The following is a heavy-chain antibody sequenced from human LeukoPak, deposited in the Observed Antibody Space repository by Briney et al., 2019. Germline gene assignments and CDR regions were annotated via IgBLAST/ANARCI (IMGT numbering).Heavy chain of an antibody. CDR3: ARMYYYDSSGYSFDY. CDR2: IDWDDDK. D-gene: IGHD3-22*01. CDR1: GFSLSTSGMC. V-gene: IGHV2-70*11. J-gene: IGHJ4*02. Sequence: ESGPTLVNPTQTPTLTCTFSGFSLSTSGMCVSWIRQPPGKALEWLARIDWDDDKYYSTSLKTRLTISKDTSKNQVVLTMTNMDPVDTATYYCARMYYYDSSGYSFDYWGQGTLVTVSS.